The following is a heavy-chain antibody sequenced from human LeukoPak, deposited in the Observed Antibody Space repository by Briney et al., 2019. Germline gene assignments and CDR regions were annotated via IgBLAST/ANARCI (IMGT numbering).Heavy chain of an antibody. Sequence: GGSPRLSCAASGFTFSSYWMHWVRQAPGKGLVWVSRINSDGSSTSYADSVKGRFTISRDNAKNTLYLQMNSLRAEDTAVYYCATQRNDYGDYFDYWGQGTLVTVSS. CDR2: INSDGSST. CDR1: GFTFSSYW. CDR3: ATQRNDYGDYFDY. J-gene: IGHJ4*02. D-gene: IGHD4-17*01. V-gene: IGHV3-74*01.